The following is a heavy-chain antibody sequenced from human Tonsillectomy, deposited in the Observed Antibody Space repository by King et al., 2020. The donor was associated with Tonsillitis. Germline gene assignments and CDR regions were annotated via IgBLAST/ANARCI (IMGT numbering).Heavy chain of an antibody. Sequence: QLVQSGGGLVKPGGSLRHSSEPPGFTFIAYSINGVPQAPGRGLGWVSPIIVMIGYIYNPNSVRGGFTISRDNAKNSLYLQRKSLRAEKTAVYYCARDPTTNYDYVWGSYRRDAFDIWGQGTMVTVSS. CDR1: GFTFIAYS. CDR2: IIVMIGYI. J-gene: IGHJ3*02. V-gene: IGHV3-21*01. CDR3: ARDPTTNYDYVWGSYRRDAFDI. D-gene: IGHD3-16*02.